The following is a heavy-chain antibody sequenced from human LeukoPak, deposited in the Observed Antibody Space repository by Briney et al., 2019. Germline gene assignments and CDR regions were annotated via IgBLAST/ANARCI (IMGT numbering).Heavy chain of an antibody. V-gene: IGHV1-46*01. CDR2: INPSGGST. Sequence: ASVKVSCKASGYTFTSYYIHWVRQAPGQGLEWMGIINPSGGSTNYAQKFQGRVTMTRDTSTSTVYMELSSLRSEDTAMYYCARDREDYDFWSGYSDYWGQGTLVTVSS. D-gene: IGHD3-3*01. J-gene: IGHJ4*02. CDR3: ARDREDYDFWSGYSDY. CDR1: GYTFTSYY.